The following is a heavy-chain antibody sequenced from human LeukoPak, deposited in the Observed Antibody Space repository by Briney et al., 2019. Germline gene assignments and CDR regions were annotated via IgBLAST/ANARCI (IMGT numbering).Heavy chain of an antibody. V-gene: IGHV4-59*01. Sequence: SETLSLTCTVSGGSISSYYWSWLRQPPGKGLEWVGYIYYSGGTNYNPSLKSRATISVDTSKNQFSLKLSSGTAAAPPVYYCARVGYCSGGSCDTLGAFDIWGQGTMVTVS. CDR3: ARVGYCSGGSCDTLGAFDI. CDR2: IYYSGGT. D-gene: IGHD2-15*01. J-gene: IGHJ3*02. CDR1: GGSISSYY.